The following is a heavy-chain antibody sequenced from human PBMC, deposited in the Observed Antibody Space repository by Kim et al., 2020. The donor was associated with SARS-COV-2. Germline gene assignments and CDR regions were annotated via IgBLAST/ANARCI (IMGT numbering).Heavy chain of an antibody. V-gene: IGHV4-4*02. Sequence: SETLSLTCAVSGGSISSSNWWSWVRQPPGKGLEWIGEIYHSGSTNYNPSLKSRVTISVDKSKNQFSLKLSSVTAADTAVYYCARGRVGIVVVPAATPGLVSFDYYYGMDVWGQGTTVTVSS. D-gene: IGHD2-2*01. J-gene: IGHJ6*02. CDR2: IYHSGST. CDR1: GGSISSSNW. CDR3: ARGRVGIVVVPAATPGLVSFDYYYGMDV.